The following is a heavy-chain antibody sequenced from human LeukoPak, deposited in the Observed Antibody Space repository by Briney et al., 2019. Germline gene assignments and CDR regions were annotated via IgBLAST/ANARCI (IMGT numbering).Heavy chain of an antibody. V-gene: IGHV5-51*01. D-gene: IGHD2-15*01. Sequence: YLMISCNGSGYTHPNYYIALVRHMPGKGLEWKGIIYSGDFDTRYSLSFQGQVTISAHKSISTAYLQWSSLTAADTAIYYCARVVADNWFDPWGQGTLVTVS. CDR2: IYSGDFDT. J-gene: IGHJ5*02. CDR1: GYTHPNYY. CDR3: ARVVADNWFDP.